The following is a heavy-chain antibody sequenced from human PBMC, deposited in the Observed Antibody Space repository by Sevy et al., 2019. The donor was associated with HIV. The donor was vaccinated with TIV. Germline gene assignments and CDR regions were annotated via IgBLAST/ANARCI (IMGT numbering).Heavy chain of an antibody. Sequence: ASVKVSCKASGYTFASYDINWVRQATGQGLEWMGWMNPNSGNTGYAQKFQGRVTMTRNTSISTAYMELSSLRSEDTAVYYCARRVLEPIRGIYYYYGMYVWGQGTTVTVSS. CDR1: GYTFASYD. D-gene: IGHD1-1*01. CDR2: MNPNSGNT. J-gene: IGHJ6*02. CDR3: ARRVLEPIRGIYYYYGMYV. V-gene: IGHV1-8*01.